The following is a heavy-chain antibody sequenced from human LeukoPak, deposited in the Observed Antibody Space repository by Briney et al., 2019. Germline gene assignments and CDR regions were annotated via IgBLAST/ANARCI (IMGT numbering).Heavy chain of an antibody. CDR1: GYTFTSYD. V-gene: IGHV1-18*01. CDR2: ISDHNCNT. D-gene: IGHD2-2*02. CDR3: ARSNGGIVVVPAVILDY. Sequence: ASVKVSCKASGYTFTSYDIIWGRQAPGHQLEWMVGISDHNCNTNYAQKLQGRVTMTTDTSTSTAYMELRSLRSDDTAVYYCARSNGGIVVVPAVILDYWGQGTLVTVSS. J-gene: IGHJ4*02.